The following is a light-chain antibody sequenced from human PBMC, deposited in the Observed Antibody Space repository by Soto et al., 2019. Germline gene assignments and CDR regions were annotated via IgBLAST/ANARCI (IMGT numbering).Light chain of an antibody. V-gene: IGKV1-9*01. Sequence: IPLTQSPSSLSASVVARVTITCRASQAISFYVAWYQQRPGRAPQLLIYAASALQTGVPSRCSGSGSGTEFTLTISRLEPEDFAVYYCQQYGSSFGQGTRLEIK. J-gene: IGKJ5*01. CDR3: QQYGSS. CDR1: QAISFY. CDR2: AAS.